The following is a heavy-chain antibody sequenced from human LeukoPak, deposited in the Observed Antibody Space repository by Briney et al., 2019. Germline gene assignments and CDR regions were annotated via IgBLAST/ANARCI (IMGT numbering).Heavy chain of an antibody. D-gene: IGHD2-8*01. Sequence: GRSLRLSCAASGFTFSSYGMHWVRQAPGKGLEWVAVIWYDGSNKYYADSVKGRFTISRDNSKNTLYLQMNSLRAEDTAVYYCAKEGGGYCTNGVCFSRVYFDYWARGPLVTVSS. CDR2: IWYDGSNK. CDR1: GFTFSSYG. J-gene: IGHJ4*02. CDR3: AKEGGGYCTNGVCFSRVYFDY. V-gene: IGHV3-33*06.